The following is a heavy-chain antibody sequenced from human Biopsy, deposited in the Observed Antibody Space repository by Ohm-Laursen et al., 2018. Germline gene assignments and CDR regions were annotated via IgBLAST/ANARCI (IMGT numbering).Heavy chain of an antibody. CDR2: IFKDGNT. V-gene: IGHV4-38-2*01. Sequence: SDTLSLTWAVSGYSISSDYRWGWIRQAPGKTLEWLGNIFKDGNTHYNPSLRSRLIISIDTSKNQFSLMMTSVSGADTAVYFCARVGSGWVPFDKWGPGTLVTVSS. CDR3: ARVGSGWVPFDK. CDR1: GYSISSDYR. J-gene: IGHJ4*02. D-gene: IGHD6-19*01.